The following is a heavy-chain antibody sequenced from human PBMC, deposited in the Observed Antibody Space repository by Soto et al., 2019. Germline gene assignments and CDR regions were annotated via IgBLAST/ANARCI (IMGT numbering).Heavy chain of an antibody. J-gene: IGHJ3*01. CDR2: IKHKPGDT. D-gene: IGHD1-20*01. V-gene: IGHV1-2*04. Sequence: RLSPRQGHEWIGWIKHKPGDTNYAQKFQEWVTMTRDTYISTAYMELSRLKSDDTAVYYCARVYNWSHDAFDFWGQGT. CDR3: ARVYNWSHDAFDF.